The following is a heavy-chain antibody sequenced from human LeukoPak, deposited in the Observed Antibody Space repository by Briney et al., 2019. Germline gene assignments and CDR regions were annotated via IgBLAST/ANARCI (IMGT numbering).Heavy chain of an antibody. V-gene: IGHV3-21*01. CDR2: ISSSSSYI. CDR3: ARRYFDWSNSNWFDP. CDR1: GFTFSSYS. D-gene: IGHD3-9*01. J-gene: IGHJ5*02. Sequence: GGSLRLSCAASGFTFSSYSMNWVRQAPGKGLEWVSSISSSSSYIYYADSVKGRFTISRDNAKNSLYLQMNSLRAEDTAVYYCARRYFDWSNSNWFDPWGQGTLVTVSS.